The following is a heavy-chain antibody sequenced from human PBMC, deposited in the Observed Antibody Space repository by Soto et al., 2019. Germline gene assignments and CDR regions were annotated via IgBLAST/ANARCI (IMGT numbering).Heavy chain of an antibody. J-gene: IGHJ4*02. CDR2: IYYSGST. CDR3: AYSGYDRYYFDY. Sequence: SETLSLTCTVSGGSISSGGYYWSWIRQHPGKGLEWIGYIYYSGSTYYNPSLKSRVTISVDTSKNQFSLKLSSVTAADTAVYYCAYSGYDRYYFDYWGQGTLVTVSS. CDR1: GGSISSGGYY. V-gene: IGHV4-31*03. D-gene: IGHD5-12*01.